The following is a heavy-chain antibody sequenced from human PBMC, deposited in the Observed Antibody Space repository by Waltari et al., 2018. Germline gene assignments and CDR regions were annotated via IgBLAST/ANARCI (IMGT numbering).Heavy chain of an antibody. V-gene: IGHV3-7*01. Sequence: EVQLVESGGGLVQPGGSLTLSFAASGLIISDSWIRGVRQAPGKGPEWVADIKEDGSKIYYVGSVRGRFTISRDNAKNSLYLQMNSLRVEDTAVYYCARDAPLYTTGWGYDYWGQGILVTVSS. CDR1: GLIISDSW. CDR2: IKEDGSKI. D-gene: IGHD6-19*01. J-gene: IGHJ4*02. CDR3: ARDAPLYTTGWGYDY.